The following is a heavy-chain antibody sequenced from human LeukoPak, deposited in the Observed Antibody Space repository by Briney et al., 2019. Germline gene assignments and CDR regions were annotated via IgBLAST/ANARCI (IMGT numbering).Heavy chain of an antibody. CDR3: AKDPSLRSGWSIGFDY. J-gene: IGHJ4*02. D-gene: IGHD6-19*01. CDR1: GFTFSSYS. CDR2: ISGSGGST. Sequence: HPGGSLRLSCAASGFTFSSYSMNWVRQAPGKGLEWVSAISGSGGSTYYADSVKGRFTISRDNSKNTLYLQMNSLRAEDTAVYYCAKDPSLRSGWSIGFDYWGQGTLVTVSS. V-gene: IGHV3-23*01.